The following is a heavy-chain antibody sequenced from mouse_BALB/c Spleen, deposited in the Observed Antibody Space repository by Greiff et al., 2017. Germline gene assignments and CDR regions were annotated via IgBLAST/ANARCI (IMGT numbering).Heavy chain of an antibody. CDR1: GFSLTGYG. Sequence: VQLQESGPGLVAPSQSLSITCTVSGFSLTGYGVNWVRQPPGKGLEWLGMIWGDGSTDYNSALKSRLSISKDNSKSQVFLKMNSLQTDDTARYYCARHYDYDWTWFAYWGQGTLVTVSA. CDR2: IWGDGST. V-gene: IGHV2-6-7*01. J-gene: IGHJ3*01. D-gene: IGHD2-4*01. CDR3: ARHYDYDWTWFAY.